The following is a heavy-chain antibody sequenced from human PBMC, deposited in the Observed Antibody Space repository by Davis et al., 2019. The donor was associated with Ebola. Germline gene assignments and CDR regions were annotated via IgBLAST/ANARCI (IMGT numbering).Heavy chain of an antibody. CDR3: TTDRGAMYYYYYYGMDV. CDR2: ISHDGSNR. V-gene: IGHV3-30*07. D-gene: IGHD3-10*01. CDR1: EFTFRDYS. J-gene: IGHJ6*04. Sequence: GESLKISCVASEFTFRDYSINWIRQAPGKGLEWMSIISHDGSNRFYADSVKGRFTISRDNSKNTLYLQMNSLKTEDTAVYYCTTDRGAMYYYYYYGMDVWGKGTTVTVSS.